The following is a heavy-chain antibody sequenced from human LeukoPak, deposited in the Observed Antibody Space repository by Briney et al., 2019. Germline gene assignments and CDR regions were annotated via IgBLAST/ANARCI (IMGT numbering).Heavy chain of an antibody. D-gene: IGHD1-26*01. V-gene: IGHV3-74*01. Sequence: GGSLRLSCAASGFSFSNYWMHWVRQTPGKGLVWVSRINTDGTSTSYADSVRGRFTISRDTSKNTLLLHMSSLREDDSAVYYCGISQTWDHLFESWGQGTLVTVSS. CDR1: GFSFSNYW. CDR2: INTDGTST. CDR3: GISQTWDHLFES. J-gene: IGHJ4*02.